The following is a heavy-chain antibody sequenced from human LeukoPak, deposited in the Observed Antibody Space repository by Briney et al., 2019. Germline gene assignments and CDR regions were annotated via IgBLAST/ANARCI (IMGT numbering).Heavy chain of an antibody. D-gene: IGHD3-22*01. CDR2: ISSSTGYT. V-gene: IGHV3-11*06. J-gene: IGHJ4*02. CDR3: ARDLLDYYDSSGYSPLGY. CDR1: GFTFSDYY. Sequence: PGGSLRLPCAASGFTFSDYYMSWIRQAPGKGLEWVSYISSSTGYTNYADSVRGRFTISRDNAKNSVYLQMNSLRAEDTAVYYCARDLLDYYDSSGYSPLGYWGQGTLVTVSS.